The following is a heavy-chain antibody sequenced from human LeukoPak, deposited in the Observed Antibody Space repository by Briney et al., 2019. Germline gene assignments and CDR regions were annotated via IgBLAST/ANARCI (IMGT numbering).Heavy chain of an antibody. CDR2: IIPIFGSA. J-gene: IGHJ5*02. CDR1: GGTFSSYA. V-gene: IGHV1-69*05. CDR3: ARGCTAIVNSDSSSCA. D-gene: IGHD6-13*01. Sequence: ASVKVSCKASGGTFSSYAISCVRQATGQALEWMGGIIPIFGSANYAQKFQGRVMITTDESTNTAYMKLSSLRSEDTAVYYCARGCTAIVNSDSSSCAWGQGTLVTVSS.